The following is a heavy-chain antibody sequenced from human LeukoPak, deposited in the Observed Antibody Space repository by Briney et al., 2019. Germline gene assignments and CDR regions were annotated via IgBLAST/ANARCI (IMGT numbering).Heavy chain of an antibody. Sequence: ASVKVSCKASGYTFTSYDINWVRQATGQGLEWMGWMNPNSGNTGYAQKFQGRVTMTRNTSISTACMELRSLRSDDTAVYYCARDKGLRFLEWLVDYYYYGMDVWGQGTTVTVSS. J-gene: IGHJ6*02. CDR3: ARDKGLRFLEWLVDYYYYGMDV. CDR1: GYTFTSYD. CDR2: MNPNSGNT. D-gene: IGHD3-3*01. V-gene: IGHV1-8*01.